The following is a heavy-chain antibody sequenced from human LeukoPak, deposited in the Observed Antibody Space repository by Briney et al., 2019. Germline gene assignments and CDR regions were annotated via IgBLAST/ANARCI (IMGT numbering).Heavy chain of an antibody. CDR2: ISGSGGNT. Sequence: PGGSLRLSCAASGFSFSNFAMNWVRLAPGKGLEWVSSISGSGGNTYYADSVNGRVTISRDNSMDTLYLHINGLRVEDTATYFCAKSGSGGYHHSYYHMDAWGKGTTVTVSS. V-gene: IGHV3-23*01. D-gene: IGHD1-26*01. CDR3: AKSGSGGYHHSYYHMDA. J-gene: IGHJ6*03. CDR1: GFSFSNFA.